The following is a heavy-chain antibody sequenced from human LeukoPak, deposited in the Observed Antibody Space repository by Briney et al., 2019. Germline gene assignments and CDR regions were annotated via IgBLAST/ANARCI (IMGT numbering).Heavy chain of an antibody. D-gene: IGHD7-27*01. Sequence: PSETLSLTCTVSGGSISSYYWSWIRQPPGKGLEWIGYIYYSGSTNYNPSLKSRVTISVDTSKNQFSLQLNSVTPEDTAVYYCARELTGFDYWGQGTLVTVSS. V-gene: IGHV4-59*12. CDR3: ARELTGFDY. CDR1: GGSISSYY. J-gene: IGHJ4*02. CDR2: IYYSGST.